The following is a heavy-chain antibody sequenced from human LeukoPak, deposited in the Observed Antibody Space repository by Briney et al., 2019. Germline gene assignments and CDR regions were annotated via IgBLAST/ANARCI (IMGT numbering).Heavy chain of an antibody. Sequence: PSETLSLTCTVSGGSISGNYWSWIRQPPGKGLEWIGYIYYSGSTKSSPSLKSRVTISVDTSKNQFPLRLSSVTAADTAVYYCARRRPLGPYYYYFGMDVWGQGTTVTVSS. J-gene: IGHJ6*02. V-gene: IGHV4-59*08. CDR2: IYYSGST. CDR1: GGSISGNY. CDR3: ARRRPLGPYYYYFGMDV.